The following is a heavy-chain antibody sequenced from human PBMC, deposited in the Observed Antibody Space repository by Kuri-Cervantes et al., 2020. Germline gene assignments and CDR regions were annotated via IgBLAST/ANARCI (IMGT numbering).Heavy chain of an antibody. V-gene: IGHV3-30*03. CDR2: ISYDGSNK. Sequence: GESLKISCAASGFTFSSYGMHWVRQAPGKGLEWVAVISYDGSNKYYADSVKGRFTISRDNSKNTLYLQMNSLRAEDTAVYYCARDTGWNYVTGLFDYWGQGTLVTVSS. CDR3: ARDTGWNYVTGLFDY. CDR1: GFTFSSYG. J-gene: IGHJ4*02. D-gene: IGHD1-7*01.